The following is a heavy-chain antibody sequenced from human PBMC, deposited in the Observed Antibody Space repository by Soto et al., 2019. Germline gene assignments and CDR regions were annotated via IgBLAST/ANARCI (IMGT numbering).Heavy chain of an antibody. D-gene: IGHD5-18*01. J-gene: IGHJ6*02. CDR2: ISSNGGST. CDR1: GFTFSSYA. V-gene: IGHV3-64D*08. CDR3: VKGDTWIQLWSRYYYGMDV. Sequence: GGSLRLSCSASGFTFSSYAMHWVRQAPGKGLEYVSAISSNGGSTYYADSVKGRFTISRDNSKNTLYLQMSSLRAEDTAVYYCVKGDTWIQLWSRYYYGMDVWGQGTTVTVSS.